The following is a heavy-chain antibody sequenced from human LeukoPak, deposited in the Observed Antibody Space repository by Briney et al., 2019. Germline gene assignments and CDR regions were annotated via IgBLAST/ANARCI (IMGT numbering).Heavy chain of an antibody. CDR1: GFTFTRYG. Sequence: GASVKVSCKASGFTFTRYGISWVRQAPGQGLEWMGWISAYNGDTNYAQKFQGRVTMTTDTSTSTDYMELRSLRSDDTAVYYCARDPSNTSGRYAYFDYWGQGTLVTVSS. D-gene: IGHD6-19*01. J-gene: IGHJ4*02. CDR3: ARDPSNTSGRYAYFDY. V-gene: IGHV1-18*01. CDR2: ISAYNGDT.